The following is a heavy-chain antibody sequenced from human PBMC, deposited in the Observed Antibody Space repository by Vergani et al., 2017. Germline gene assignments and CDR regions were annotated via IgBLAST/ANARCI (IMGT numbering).Heavy chain of an antibody. CDR1: GYIFSNYW. V-gene: IGHV5-51*01. J-gene: IGHJ6*02. D-gene: IGHD5-12*01. CDR2: MYPGDSDT. CDR3: ASNSGYDLXALFDYYYYGMDV. Sequence: EKQLVQSGSETKKPGESLKISCQAFGYIFSNYWIGWVRQLPGKGLEWMGIMYPGDSDTSYSPSFQGQVTISADKYISTAYLQWSSLKASDTAIYYCASNSGYDLXALFDYYYYGMDVWGQGTTVTVSS.